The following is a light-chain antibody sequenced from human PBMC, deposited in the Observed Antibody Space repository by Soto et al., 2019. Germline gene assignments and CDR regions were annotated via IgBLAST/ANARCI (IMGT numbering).Light chain of an antibody. V-gene: IGKV1-39*01. CDR2: TAS. J-gene: IGKJ2*01. CDR3: QQSYSTHMYT. CDR1: QSIINS. Sequence: IQMTQSPSSLSASVGDRVTITCRASQSIINSLNWYQQKPGKAPKLLIYTASNLQSGVPSRFSGSRSGTDFTLSISSLQPEDFATYYCQQSYSTHMYTFGQGTKLEIK.